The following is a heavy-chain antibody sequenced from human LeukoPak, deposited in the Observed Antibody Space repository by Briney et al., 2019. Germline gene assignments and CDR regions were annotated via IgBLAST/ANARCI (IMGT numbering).Heavy chain of an antibody. Sequence: GGSLRLSCAASGFTFSSYAMSWVRQAPGKGVEWVSGISGSGGSTYYAASVHGRFTISRDNSKNTLYLQMNSLRAEDTAVYYCAKGGYCSSTNCPFDYWGQGTLVTVSS. CDR3: AKGGYCSSTNCPFDY. J-gene: IGHJ4*02. CDR2: ISGSGGST. D-gene: IGHD2-2*01. V-gene: IGHV3-23*01. CDR1: GFTFSSYA.